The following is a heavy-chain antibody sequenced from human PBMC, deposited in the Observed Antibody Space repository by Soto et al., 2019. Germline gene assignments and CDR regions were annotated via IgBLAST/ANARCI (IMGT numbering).Heavy chain of an antibody. Sequence: ASVKVSCKVSGYTLSELAIHCVRRAPGKVFEWMGGFDPEGSDTIYAQKFQGRVTMTSDTSTETAYMELESLTSEDTAFYYCATMGFCGPGCYSFDYWGQGTLVTVSS. CDR2: FDPEGSDT. D-gene: IGHD2-21*02. J-gene: IGHJ4*02. V-gene: IGHV1-24*01. CDR3: ATMGFCGPGCYSFDY. CDR1: GYTLSELA.